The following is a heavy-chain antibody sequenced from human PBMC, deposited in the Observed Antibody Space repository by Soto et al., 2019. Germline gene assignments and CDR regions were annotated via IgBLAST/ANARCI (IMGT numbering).Heavy chain of an antibody. CDR1: GFTFGNYA. CDR3: AKSLVTPCDGFDL. V-gene: IGHV3-23*01. D-gene: IGHD2-21*02. CDR2: ISDPGTST. Sequence: PGGSLRLSCAASGFTFGNYAMNWVRQAPGKGLEWISSISDPGTSTYYANSVKGRFSMSRDNSKNTLFLQMNRLRADDTAVYFCAKSLVTPCDGFDLWGGGTLVTVS. J-gene: IGHJ3*01.